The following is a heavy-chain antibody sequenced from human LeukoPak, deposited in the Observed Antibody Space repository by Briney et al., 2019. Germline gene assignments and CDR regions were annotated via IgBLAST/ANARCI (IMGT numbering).Heavy chain of an antibody. CDR1: GYTFNNHD. J-gene: IGHJ6*03. D-gene: IGHD6-6*01. CDR2: INTYSANT. CDR3: AREGGIARPPYLYYYIDV. V-gene: IGHV1-18*01. Sequence: GASVKVSCKASGYTFNNHDINWVRQAPGRGLEWMGWINTYSANTNYAQEFQDRVIMTTDTSTSTAYMELRSLRSDDTAVYDCAREGGIARPPYLYYYIDVWGKGTTVTVSS.